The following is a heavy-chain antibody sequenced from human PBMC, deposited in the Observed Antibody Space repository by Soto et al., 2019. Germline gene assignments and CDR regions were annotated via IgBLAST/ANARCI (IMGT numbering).Heavy chain of an antibody. D-gene: IGHD3-10*01. CDR1: GFSFISYS. CDR2: IYNDGNFE. V-gene: IGHV3-30*18. CDR3: AKVGGLIASGSFRKPPSDF. J-gene: IGHJ4*02. Sequence: QVQLVESGGGVVQPGRSLRLSCVASGFSFISYSMHWVRQAPGKGLEWVAVIYNDGNFEYYADSVKGRFTISRDNSMNLVFLQLNSLRAADTAIYYCAKVGGLIASGSFRKPPSDFWGQGTLVTVSS.